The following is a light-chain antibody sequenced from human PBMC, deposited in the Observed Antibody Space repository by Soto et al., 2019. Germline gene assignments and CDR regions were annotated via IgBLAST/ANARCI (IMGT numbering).Light chain of an antibody. V-gene: IGKV3-20*01. CDR2: GAS. J-gene: IGKJ4*01. Sequence: EIVLTQSPGTLSLSQGERATLSCRVSQSISSSYLAWYQQKPGQAPRLLIYGASSRATSIPDMFSGSVSATDFTLSISRLEPEDFAVYYCQQYGNSPLTVGGGTKLDSK. CDR3: QQYGNSPLT. CDR1: QSISSSY.